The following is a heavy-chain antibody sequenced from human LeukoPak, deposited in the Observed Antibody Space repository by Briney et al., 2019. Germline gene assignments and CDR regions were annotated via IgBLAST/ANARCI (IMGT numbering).Heavy chain of an antibody. CDR2: ISSSSSYI. Sequence: GGSLRLSCAASGFTFSSYSMNWVRQAPGKGLESVSSISSSSSYIYYADSVKGRFTISRDNAKNSLYLQMNSLRAEDTAVYYCARSIFYSSSSDYWGQGTLVTVSS. D-gene: IGHD6-6*01. CDR1: GFTFSSYS. CDR3: ARSIFYSSSSDY. J-gene: IGHJ4*02. V-gene: IGHV3-21*01.